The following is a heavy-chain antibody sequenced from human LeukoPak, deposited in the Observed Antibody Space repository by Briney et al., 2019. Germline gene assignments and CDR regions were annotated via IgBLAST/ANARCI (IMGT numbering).Heavy chain of an antibody. CDR1: GGSVSSYY. V-gene: IGHV4-59*02. CDR2: LSHSGSS. CDR3: ARARYANAWYAFDI. D-gene: IGHD2-2*01. J-gene: IGHJ3*02. Sequence: SSETLSLTCTVSGGSVSSYYWSWIGRPPGRGLEGIAYLSHSGSSDSNPSLTSRVTTLVDTSKNQFSLKLTSVTAADTAVYYCARARYANAWYAFDIWGHGTMVTVSS.